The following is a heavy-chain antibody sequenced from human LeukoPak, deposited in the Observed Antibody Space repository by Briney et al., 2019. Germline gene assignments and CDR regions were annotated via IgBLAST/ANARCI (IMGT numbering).Heavy chain of an antibody. V-gene: IGHV3-7*01. CDR1: GFTFSDHW. D-gene: IGHD2-15*01. Sequence: GGSLRLSCAASGFTFSDHWMSWVRQAPGKGLEWVANIKQDESKRYYVDSVKGRFTISRDNAKNSLYLQINSLRAEDTAVYYCAREASLYCSGNDCYWAFDRWGQGTLVTVS. CDR3: AREASLYCSGNDCYWAFDR. J-gene: IGHJ5*02. CDR2: IKQDESKR.